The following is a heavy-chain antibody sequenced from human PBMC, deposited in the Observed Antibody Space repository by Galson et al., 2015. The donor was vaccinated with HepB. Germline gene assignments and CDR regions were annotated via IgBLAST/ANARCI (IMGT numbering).Heavy chain of an antibody. Sequence: SVKVSCKASGYTFTSYAMHWVRQAPGQRLEWMGWINAGNGNTKYSQKLQGRVTITRDTSASTAYMELSSLRSEDTAVYYCARGRSGGYCSSTSCYDEVLDYWGQGTLVTVSS. CDR1: GYTFTSYA. V-gene: IGHV1-3*01. D-gene: IGHD2-2*01. J-gene: IGHJ4*02. CDR3: ARGRSGGYCSSTSCYDEVLDY. CDR2: INAGNGNT.